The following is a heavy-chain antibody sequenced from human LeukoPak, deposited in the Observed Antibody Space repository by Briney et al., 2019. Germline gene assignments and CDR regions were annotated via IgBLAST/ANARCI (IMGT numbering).Heavy chain of an antibody. CDR3: ARDRHVPGLYYYYMDD. D-gene: IGHD6-6*01. J-gene: IGHJ6*03. V-gene: IGHV3-48*01. CDR1: GFTFSAYN. Sequence: PGGSLRLSCEGSGFTFSAYNMNWVRQAPGKGLESISYISSSSATIFYADSVKGRFTISRDNDKNSLYLQMNSLRPEDTAVYFCARDRHVPGLYYYYMDDWDKGTTVTVSS. CDR2: ISSSSATI.